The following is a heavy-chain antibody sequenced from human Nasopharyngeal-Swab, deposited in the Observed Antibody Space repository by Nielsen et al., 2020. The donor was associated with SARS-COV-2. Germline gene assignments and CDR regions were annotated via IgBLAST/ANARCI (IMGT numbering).Heavy chain of an antibody. V-gene: IGHV3-20*04. CDR1: GFTFDDYG. Sequence: GESLKISCAASGFTFDDYGMSWVRQAPGKGLEWVSGINWNGGGTGYADSVKGRFTISRDNSKNTLYLQMNSLRVDDTAVYYCAKDVHGDYGGIDYWGQGILVTVSS. D-gene: IGHD4-17*01. J-gene: IGHJ4*02. CDR2: INWNGGGT. CDR3: AKDVHGDYGGIDY.